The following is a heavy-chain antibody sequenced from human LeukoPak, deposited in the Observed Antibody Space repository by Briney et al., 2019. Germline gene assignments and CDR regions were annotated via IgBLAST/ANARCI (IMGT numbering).Heavy chain of an antibody. Sequence: PGGSLRLSCAASGFSFRSYEMNWVRQAPGKGLEWVSYISSSSRTIYYADSVKGRFTISRDNAKNSLYLQMNSLRAEDTAIYYCARQSGTMVTTRFDYWGQGTLVTVSS. CDR3: ARQSGTMVTTRFDY. CDR1: GFSFRSYE. J-gene: IGHJ4*02. CDR2: ISSSSRTI. D-gene: IGHD4-17*01. V-gene: IGHV3-48*03.